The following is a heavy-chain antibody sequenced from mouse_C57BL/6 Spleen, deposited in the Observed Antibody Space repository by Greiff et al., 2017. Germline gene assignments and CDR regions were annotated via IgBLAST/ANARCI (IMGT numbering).Heavy chain of an antibody. CDR1: GFTFSDYG. CDR3: ARGDYDYDREPYAMDY. CDR2: ISSGSSTI. Sequence: EVQRVESGGGLVKPGGSLKLSCAASGFTFSDYGMHWVRQAPEKGLEWVAYISSGSSTIYYADTVKGRFTISRDNAKNTLFLQMTSLRSEDTAMYYCARGDYDYDREPYAMDYWGQGTSVTVSS. J-gene: IGHJ4*01. D-gene: IGHD2-4*01. V-gene: IGHV5-17*01.